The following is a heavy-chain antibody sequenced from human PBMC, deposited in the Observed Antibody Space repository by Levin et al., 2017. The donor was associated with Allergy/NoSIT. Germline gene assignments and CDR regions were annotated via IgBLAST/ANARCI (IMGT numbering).Heavy chain of an antibody. V-gene: IGHV1-69*13. D-gene: IGHD6-13*01. CDR3: ARDSHSSSYYYYYYMDV. CDR2: IIPIFGTA. CDR1: GGTFSSYA. Sequence: SVKVSCKASGGTFSSYAISWVRQAPGQGLEWMGGIIPIFGTANYAQKFQGRVTITADESTSTAYMELSSLRSEDTAVYYCARDSHSSSYYYYYYMDVWGKGTTVTVSS. J-gene: IGHJ6*03.